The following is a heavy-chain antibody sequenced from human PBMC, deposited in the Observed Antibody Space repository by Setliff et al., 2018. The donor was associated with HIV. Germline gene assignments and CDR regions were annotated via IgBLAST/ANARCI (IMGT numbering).Heavy chain of an antibody. V-gene: IGHV4-39*01. D-gene: IGHD6-13*01. J-gene: IGHJ6*03. Sequence: SETLSLTCTVSGGSISSSSYYWGWIRQPPGKGLQWIGSIYYRGSTYYNPSLKSRVTISVDTSKNQFSLKLRSVTAADTALYYCARGRYRSRWYASDHYYIDVWGKGTTVTVLL. CDR1: GGSISSSSYY. CDR2: IYYRGST. CDR3: ARGRYRSRWYASDHYYIDV.